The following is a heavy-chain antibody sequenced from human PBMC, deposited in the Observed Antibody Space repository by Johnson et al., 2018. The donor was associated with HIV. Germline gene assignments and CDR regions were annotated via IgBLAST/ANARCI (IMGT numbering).Heavy chain of an antibody. Sequence: QVQLVESGGGLVQPGGSLRLSCAASGITFDDYGMSWVRQAPGKGLEWVAVISYDGSNKYYADSVKGRFTISRDNAKNSLYLQMNSLRPEDTAVYYCASPPSGYDFWDGYYRGAFDIWGQGTMVTVSS. CDR2: ISYDGSNK. D-gene: IGHD3-3*01. CDR3: ASPPSGYDFWDGYYRGAFDI. CDR1: GITFDDYG. J-gene: IGHJ3*02. V-gene: IGHV3-30*03.